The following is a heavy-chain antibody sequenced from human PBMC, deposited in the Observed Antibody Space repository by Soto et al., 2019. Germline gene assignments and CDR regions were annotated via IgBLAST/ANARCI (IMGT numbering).Heavy chain of an antibody. Sequence: DVQLVESGGGLVQPGGSLRLSVAPSGLTFRNSWLHWVGQVSGKGLEWVPGINPAGTSTSYAASVKGRFTISRDNAKNTLYLHVNSLRAEDTAVYYCVKVLARGVGVPRFYFDSWGQGALVTVSS. CDR2: INPAGTST. D-gene: IGHD2-2*01. V-gene: IGHV3-74*01. CDR3: VKVLARGVGVPRFYFDS. CDR1: GLTFRNSW. J-gene: IGHJ4*02.